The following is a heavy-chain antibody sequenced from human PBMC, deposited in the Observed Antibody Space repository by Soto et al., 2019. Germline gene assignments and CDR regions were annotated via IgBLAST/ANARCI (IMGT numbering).Heavy chain of an antibody. Sequence: ASVKVSCKASGYTFTSYYMHWVRQAPGQGLEWMGIINPSGGSTSYAQKFRGRVTMTRDTSTSTVYMELSSLRSEDTAVYYCAINAYDFWSGYRTYYFDYWGQGTLVTVSS. D-gene: IGHD3-3*01. CDR1: GYTFTSYY. CDR2: INPSGGST. CDR3: AINAYDFWSGYRTYYFDY. J-gene: IGHJ4*02. V-gene: IGHV1-46*01.